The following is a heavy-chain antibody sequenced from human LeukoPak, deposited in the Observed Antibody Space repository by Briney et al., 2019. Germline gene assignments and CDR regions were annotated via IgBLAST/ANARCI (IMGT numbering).Heavy chain of an antibody. CDR2: INPNSRGT. J-gene: IGHJ4*02. V-gene: IGHV1-2*02. CDR1: GYTFTGCY. D-gene: IGHD1-20*01. CDR3: ASYNVITGLDY. Sequence: ASVKVSCKAFGYTFTGCYLHWVRLAPGQGLEWMGWINPNSRGTNFAQKFQGRVTMTWDTSISTVFMELSRLRSDDTAVYYCASYNVITGLDYWGQGSLVTVSS.